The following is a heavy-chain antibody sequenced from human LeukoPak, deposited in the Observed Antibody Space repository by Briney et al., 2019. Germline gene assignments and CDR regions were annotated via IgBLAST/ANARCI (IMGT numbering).Heavy chain of an antibody. J-gene: IGHJ5*02. CDR1: GGTFSSYA. Sequence: SVKVSCKASGGTFSSYAISWVRQAPGQGLEWMGRIIPILGIANYAQKFQGRVTITADKSTSTAYMELSSLRSEDTALYYCARGYSGVSYGSGSYYLNWFDPWGQGTLVTVSS. D-gene: IGHD3-10*01. CDR3: ARGYSGVSYGSGSYYLNWFDP. CDR2: IIPILGIA. V-gene: IGHV1-69*04.